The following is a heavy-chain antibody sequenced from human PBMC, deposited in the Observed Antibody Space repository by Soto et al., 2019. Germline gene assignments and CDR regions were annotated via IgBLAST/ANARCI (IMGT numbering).Heavy chain of an antibody. Sequence: QVQLVQSGAXVKKPGSSVKXXCXASGGTFSSYTISWVRQAPGQGLEWMGRIIPILGIANYAQKFQGRVTLTATKSTSTAYMELRSLRSEDTAVYYCATGCYGGSPFAYWXQGTLVTVSS. CDR2: IIPILGIA. J-gene: IGHJ4*02. CDR1: GGTFSSYT. CDR3: ATGCYGGSPFAY. D-gene: IGHD1-26*01. V-gene: IGHV1-69*02.